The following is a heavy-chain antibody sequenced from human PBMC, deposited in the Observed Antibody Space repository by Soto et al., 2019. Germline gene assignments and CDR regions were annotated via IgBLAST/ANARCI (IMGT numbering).Heavy chain of an antibody. V-gene: IGHV1-69*02. J-gene: IGHJ4*02. D-gene: IGHD3-10*01. CDR2: VNPILSMS. Sequence: QVQLVQSGAEVKSAGYSVKVSCKASGDTFNFYSINWVRQAPGLGLEWVGRVNPILSMSNYAQRFQGRVTMTADKSTGTAYMELRSLRSEDTAIYYCASNYGSAYRAFDSWGQGALVTVSS. CDR1: GDTFNFYS. CDR3: ASNYGSAYRAFDS.